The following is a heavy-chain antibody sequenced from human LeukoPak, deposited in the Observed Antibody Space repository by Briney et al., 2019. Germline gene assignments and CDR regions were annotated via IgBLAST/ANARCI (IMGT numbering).Heavy chain of an antibody. CDR3: ARVGRREQYQLPTWDY. J-gene: IGHJ4*02. D-gene: IGHD2-2*01. V-gene: IGHV4-4*02. CDR2: VYHNGTP. Sequence: KSSETLSLTCAVSVGSISSGNWWSWVRQSPGKGLEWIGEVYHNGTPNYNPSLKSRVTISADTFKNQFSLKLSSVTAADTAVYYCARVGRREQYQLPTWDYWGQGTLVTVSS. CDR1: VGSISSGNW.